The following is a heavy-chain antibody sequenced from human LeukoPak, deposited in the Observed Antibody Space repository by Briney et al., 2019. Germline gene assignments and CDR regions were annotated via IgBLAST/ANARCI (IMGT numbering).Heavy chain of an antibody. J-gene: IGHJ6*02. CDR2: ISSSSSYI. D-gene: IGHD4-17*01. CDR3: ARDAGIESGDYYYYGMDV. CDR1: GFTFSSYS. V-gene: IGHV3-21*01. Sequence: GGSLRLSCAASGFTFSSYSMNWVRQAPGKGLEWVSSISSSSSYIYYADSVKGRFTISRDNAKNSLYLQMNSLRAEDTAVYYCARDAGIESGDYYYYGMDVWGQGTTVTVSS.